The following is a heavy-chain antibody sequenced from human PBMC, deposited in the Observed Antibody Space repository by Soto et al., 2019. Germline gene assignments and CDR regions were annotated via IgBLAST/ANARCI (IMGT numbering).Heavy chain of an antibody. CDR2: IYWNDDK. J-gene: IGHJ5*02. V-gene: IGHV2-5*01. Sequence: SGPTLVNPTQTLTLTCTFSGFSLSTSGVGVGWIRQPPGKALEWLALIYWNDDKRYSPSLKSRLTITKDTSKNQVVLTMTNMDPVDTATYYCAHRPPPLIWFGELLFWLDPCGQGTMVTVSS. CDR3: AHRPPPLIWFGELLFWLDP. D-gene: IGHD3-10*01. CDR1: GFSLSTSGVG.